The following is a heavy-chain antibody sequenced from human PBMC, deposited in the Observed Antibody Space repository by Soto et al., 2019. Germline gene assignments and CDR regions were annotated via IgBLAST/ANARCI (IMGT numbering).Heavy chain of an antibody. Sequence: GGSLRLSCAASDFTFGDFAMSWVRQAPGKGLEWVASISASSRSTYYADSVRGRFSVSRDNSKNTLVLQMKILTAADTALYFCAKNYYESGSYYLFDAWGQGTQVTVSS. V-gene: IGHV3-23*01. D-gene: IGHD3-10*01. CDR2: ISASSRST. CDR1: DFTFGDFA. CDR3: AKNYYESGSYYLFDA. J-gene: IGHJ5*02.